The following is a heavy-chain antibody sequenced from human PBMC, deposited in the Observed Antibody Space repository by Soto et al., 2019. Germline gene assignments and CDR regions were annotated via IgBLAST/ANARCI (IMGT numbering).Heavy chain of an antibody. CDR3: ATDLRPGGKYWYFDI. CDR2: INSCSGDT. V-gene: IGHV1-18*01. CDR1: GYTFTHYG. Sequence: QVQLVQSGAEVKKPGASVKVSCKASGYTFTHYGITWVRQAPGQGLEWMGWINSCSGDTNYPQKLQGRLTMTTDTSTHPVYMELTTLRSDDTAVYYCATDLRPGGKYWYFDIWGRGPLVTVSS. J-gene: IGHJ2*01. D-gene: IGHD2-15*01.